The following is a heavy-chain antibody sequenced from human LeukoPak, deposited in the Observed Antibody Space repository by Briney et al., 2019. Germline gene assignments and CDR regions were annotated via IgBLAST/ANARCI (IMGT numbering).Heavy chain of an antibody. CDR1: GYTFTSYY. J-gene: IGHJ4*02. CDR2: FDPEDGET. Sequence: ASVKVSCKASGYTFTSYYMHWVRQAPGKGLEWMGGFDPEDGETIYAQKFQGRVTMTEDTSTDTAYMELSSLRSEDTAVYYCATGLGATTQGYYFDYWGQGTLVTVSS. D-gene: IGHD1-26*01. V-gene: IGHV1-24*01. CDR3: ATGLGATTQGYYFDY.